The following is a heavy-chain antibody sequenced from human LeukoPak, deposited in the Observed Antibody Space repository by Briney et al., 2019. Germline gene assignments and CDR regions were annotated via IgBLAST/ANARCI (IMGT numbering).Heavy chain of an antibody. D-gene: IGHD3-10*01. J-gene: IGHJ6*02. CDR1: GFTFDDYA. V-gene: IGHV3-43*02. CDR2: ISGDGGST. CDR3: AKSLVRGVIRHYYYGMDV. Sequence: GGSLRLSCAASGFTFDDYAMHWVRQAPGKGLEWVSLISGDGGSTYYADCVKGRFTISRDNSKNSLYLQMNSLRTEDTALYYCAKSLVRGVIRHYYYGMDVWGQGTTVTVSS.